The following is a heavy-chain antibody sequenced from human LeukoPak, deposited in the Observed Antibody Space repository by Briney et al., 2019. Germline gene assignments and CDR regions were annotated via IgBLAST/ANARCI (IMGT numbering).Heavy chain of an antibody. V-gene: IGHV4-59*01. CDR2: IYYSGST. Sequence: PSETLSLTCTVSGGSISSYYWSWLRQPPGKGLEWVGYIYYSGSTNYNPSLNSRVTISVDTSTNQFSLKLSSVTAADTAVYYCARGGSLRPPIYFDYWGQGTLVTVSS. CDR3: ARGGSLRPPIYFDY. CDR1: GGSISSYY. D-gene: IGHD6-13*01. J-gene: IGHJ4*02.